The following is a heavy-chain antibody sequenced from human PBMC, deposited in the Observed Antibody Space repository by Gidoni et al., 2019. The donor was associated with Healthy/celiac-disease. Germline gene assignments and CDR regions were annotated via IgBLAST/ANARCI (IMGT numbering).Heavy chain of an antibody. Sequence: QVQLQESGPGLVKPSETLSLTCTVPGGSISSYYWSWIRQPPGKGLEWIGYIYYSGSTNYNPSLKSRVTISVDTSKNQFSLKLSSVTAADTAVYYCARVGSGYYDSSGYSVAFDIWGQGTMVTVSS. V-gene: IGHV4-59*01. J-gene: IGHJ3*02. CDR3: ARVGSGYYDSSGYSVAFDI. CDR2: IYYSGST. CDR1: GGSISSYY. D-gene: IGHD3-22*01.